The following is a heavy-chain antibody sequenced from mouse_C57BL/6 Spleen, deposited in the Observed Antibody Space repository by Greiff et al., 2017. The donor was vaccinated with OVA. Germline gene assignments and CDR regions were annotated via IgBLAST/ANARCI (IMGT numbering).Heavy chain of an antibody. CDR2: ISYDGSN. J-gene: IGHJ3*01. Sequence: EVQLQESGPGLVKPAQSLSLTCSVTGYSITSGYYWNWIRQFPGNKLEWMGYISYDGSNNYNPSLKNRISITRDTSKNQFFLKLNSVTTEDTATYYCARELGFAYWGQGPLVTVSA. D-gene: IGHD4-1*01. V-gene: IGHV3-6*01. CDR1: GYSITSGYY. CDR3: ARELGFAY.